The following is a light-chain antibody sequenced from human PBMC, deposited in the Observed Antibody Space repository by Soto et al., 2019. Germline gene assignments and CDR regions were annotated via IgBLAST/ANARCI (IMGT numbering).Light chain of an antibody. CDR1: SSNIGAGYD. CDR2: GNS. Sequence: QSVLTQPPSVSGAPGQRVTISCTGSSSNIGAGYDVHWYQQFPGTAPKLLIYGNSNRPSGVPDRFSGSKSGTSASLAITGLQAEDEADYYCTAWDDNLSAVLFGGGTKLTVL. V-gene: IGLV1-40*01. J-gene: IGLJ2*01. CDR3: TAWDDNLSAVL.